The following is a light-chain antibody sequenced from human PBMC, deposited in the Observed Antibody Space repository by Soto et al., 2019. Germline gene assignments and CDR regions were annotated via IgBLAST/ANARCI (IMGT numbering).Light chain of an antibody. V-gene: IGKV1-5*01. Sequence: DIRVTQAPPTLSASVVYRGTITCXAIQTITTWMAWYQQKPGKAPKLLVYDASTLQSGVATRFSGSGSGTEFTLIISGLQPDDSATYYCQQYTNTNNPWMFGQGTKVDIK. CDR2: DAS. J-gene: IGKJ1*01. CDR1: QTITTW. CDR3: QQYTNTNNPWM.